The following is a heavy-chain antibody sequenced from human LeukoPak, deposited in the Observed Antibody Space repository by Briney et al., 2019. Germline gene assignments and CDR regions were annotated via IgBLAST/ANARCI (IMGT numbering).Heavy chain of an antibody. V-gene: IGHV3-13*01. CDR1: GFTFDKND. J-gene: IGHJ4*02. CDR2: IGSAGYT. Sequence: GSLRLSCEVSGFTFDKNDNHWGRQTTGKGLGWGSAIGSAGYTYYADSVRGRFTITRDDAKQSLYLQMNSLRVEGTAVYHCVRQPDSARYGFDYWGRGTQVTVSS. D-gene: IGHD1-14*01. CDR3: VRQPDSARYGFDY.